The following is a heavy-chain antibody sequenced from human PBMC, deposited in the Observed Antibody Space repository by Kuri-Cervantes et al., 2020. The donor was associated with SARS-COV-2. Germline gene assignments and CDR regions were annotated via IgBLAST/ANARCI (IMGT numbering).Heavy chain of an antibody. CDR3: ARDSVDVFDI. J-gene: IGHJ3*02. Sequence: ASVKVSCKASGYTFTGYYIHWVRQAPGQGLEWMAWINPKSGATNYAQKFQGRVTMTTDTSISTAYMDLSRLRSDDTAVYYCARDSVDVFDIWGQRTMVTVSS. D-gene: IGHD3-10*01. V-gene: IGHV1-2*02. CDR1: GYTFTGYY. CDR2: INPKSGAT.